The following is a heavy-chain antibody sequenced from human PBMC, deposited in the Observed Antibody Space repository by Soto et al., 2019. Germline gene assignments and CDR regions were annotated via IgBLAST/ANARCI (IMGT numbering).Heavy chain of an antibody. CDR1: GLSLRTTGVG. V-gene: IGHV2-5*02. Sequence: QVTLKESGPTLVKPTQTLTLTCTVSGLSLRTTGVGVGWVRQPPGKALEWLALLYWDDDKRYSPSLRSRLTIAKDSSEKQVVLTMTNMYTVDTATYYCVQSRCGGDCLEIYSSHAYNGLDVWGQGTTVTVSS. J-gene: IGHJ6*02. CDR3: VQSRCGGDCLEIYSSHAYNGLDV. D-gene: IGHD2-21*02. CDR2: LYWDDDK.